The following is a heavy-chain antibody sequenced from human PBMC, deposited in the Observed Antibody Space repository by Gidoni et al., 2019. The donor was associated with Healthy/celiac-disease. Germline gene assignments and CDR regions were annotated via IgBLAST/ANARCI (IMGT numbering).Heavy chain of an antibody. J-gene: IGHJ6*03. D-gene: IGHD6-13*01. CDR2: IIPIFGTA. CDR3: ARSTENIFIAPTDDYYYYYYMDV. V-gene: IGHV1-69*01. CDR1: GGTFSSYA. Sequence: QVQLVQSGAEVKKPGSSVKVSCKASGGTFSSYALSWVRQAPGQGLEWMGGIIPIFGTANYAQKFQGRVTITADESTSTAYMELSSLRSEDTAVYYCARSTENIFIAPTDDYYYYYYMDVWGKGTTVTVSS.